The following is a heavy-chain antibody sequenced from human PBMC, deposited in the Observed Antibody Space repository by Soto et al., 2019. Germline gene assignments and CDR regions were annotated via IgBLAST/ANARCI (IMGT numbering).Heavy chain of an antibody. J-gene: IGHJ4*02. CDR2: ISWDGGTT. CDR3: ARRSGDQQVCDF. V-gene: IGHV3-20*01. CDR1: GFTFEDHG. Sequence: EVQLVESGGGVARPGGSLRLSCAASGFTFEDHGMSWVRQAPGKGLDWLSDISWDGGTTVYADSVKGRFTVSRTNAKSSLYLQMNRLKPGDTAFYHCARRSGDQQVCDFWGQGTLVTVSS. D-gene: IGHD3-10*01.